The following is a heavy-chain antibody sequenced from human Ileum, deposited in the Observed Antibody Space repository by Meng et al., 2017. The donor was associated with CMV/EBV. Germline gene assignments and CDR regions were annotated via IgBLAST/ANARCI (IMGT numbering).Heavy chain of an antibody. CDR1: GGSFGGYY. CDR3: ATRRTPYGDYEYFQH. J-gene: IGHJ1*01. CDR2: INHSGST. Sequence: QGQLQRGGAGLLKPSETLSLTCAVYGGSFGGYYWNWIRQPPGRGLEWIGEINHSGSTNYNPSLKSRVTISVDTSKNQFSLKLSSVTAADTAVYYCATRRTPYGDYEYFQHWGQGTLVTVSS. V-gene: IGHV4-34*01. D-gene: IGHD4-17*01.